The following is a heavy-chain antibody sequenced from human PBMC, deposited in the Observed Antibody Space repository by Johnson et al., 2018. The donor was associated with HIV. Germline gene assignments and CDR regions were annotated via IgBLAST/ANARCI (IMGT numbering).Heavy chain of an antibody. CDR1: GFTFGTYW. CDR3: ARKGDAFDI. V-gene: IGHV3-7*03. J-gene: IGHJ3*02. CDR2: IKLDGSDK. Sequence: VHLVESGGGLVQPGESLRLSCVVSGFTFGTYWMTWVRQAPGNGLEWVATIKLDGSDKYYLDSVKGRFTISRDNGRNPLYLQMNSLRAEDTAVYYCARKGDAFDIWGQGTKVTVSS.